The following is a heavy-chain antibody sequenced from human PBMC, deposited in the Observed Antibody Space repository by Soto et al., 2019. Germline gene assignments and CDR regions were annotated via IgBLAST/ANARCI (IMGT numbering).Heavy chain of an antibody. D-gene: IGHD3-10*01. Sequence: QVHLVESGGGVVQSGTSLRLSCAASGFTFSRYGMHWVRQAPDKGLEWVAVIWYDGSKKYFADSVKGRFTISRDNYKNTVFLQMNSLRVEDTAVYYCARGSDGSGNFLDYWGQGSLVTVSS. J-gene: IGHJ4*02. CDR2: IWYDGSKK. V-gene: IGHV3-33*01. CDR3: ARGSDGSGNFLDY. CDR1: GFTFSRYG.